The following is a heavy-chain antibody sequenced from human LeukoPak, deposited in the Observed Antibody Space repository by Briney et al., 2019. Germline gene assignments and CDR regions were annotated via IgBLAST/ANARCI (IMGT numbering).Heavy chain of an antibody. D-gene: IGHD6-13*01. V-gene: IGHV1-18*01. CDR1: GYTFTSYG. CDR2: ISVYNGNT. Sequence: ASVKVSCKASGYTFTSYGISWVRQAPGQGLEWMGWISVYNGNTNYAQKLQGRVTMTTDTSTSTAYMELRSLRSDDTAVYYCARGGIAAAPTRYYYYYYMDVWGKGTTVTVSS. J-gene: IGHJ6*03. CDR3: ARGGIAAAPTRYYYYYYMDV.